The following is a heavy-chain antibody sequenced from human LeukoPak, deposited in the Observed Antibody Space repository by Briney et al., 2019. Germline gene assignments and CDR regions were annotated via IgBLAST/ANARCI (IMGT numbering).Heavy chain of an antibody. CDR3: VKAVIAAAGTGSYDY. V-gene: IGHV3-64D*06. Sequence: PGGSLRLSCSASGFTFSSYPMHWVRQAPGKGLEYVSAISSNGGSTYYADSVKGRFTISRDNSKNTLYLQMSSLRAEDTAVYYCVKAVIAAAGTGSYDYWGQGTLVTVSS. CDR1: GFTFSSYP. CDR2: ISSNGGST. J-gene: IGHJ4*02. D-gene: IGHD6-13*01.